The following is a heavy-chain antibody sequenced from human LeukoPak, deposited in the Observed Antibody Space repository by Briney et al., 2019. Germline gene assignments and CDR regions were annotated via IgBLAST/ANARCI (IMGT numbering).Heavy chain of an antibody. V-gene: IGHV1-8*01. CDR2: MNPNSGNT. Sequence: ASVKVSCKASGYTFTSYDINWVRQATGQGLEWMGWMNPNSGNTGYAQKFQGRVTMTRNTSISTAYMELSSLRSEDTAVYYCARGDLVPYYYGSGSYSPFDYWGQGTLVTVSS. CDR1: GYTFTSYD. CDR3: ARGDLVPYYYGSGSYSPFDY. J-gene: IGHJ4*02. D-gene: IGHD3-10*01.